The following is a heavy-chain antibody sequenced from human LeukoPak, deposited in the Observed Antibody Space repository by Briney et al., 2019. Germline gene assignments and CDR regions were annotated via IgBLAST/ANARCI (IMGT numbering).Heavy chain of an antibody. CDR3: ASPYDFWSGRDYYMDV. J-gene: IGHJ6*03. V-gene: IGHV3-53*01. CDR2: IYSGGST. CDR1: GFTFSSYS. Sequence: GGSLRLSCAASGFTFSSYSMNWVRQAPGKGLEWVSVIYSGGSTYYADSVKGRFTISRDNSKNTLYLQMNSLRAEDTAVYYCASPYDFWSGRDYYMDVWGKGTTVTVSS. D-gene: IGHD3-3*01.